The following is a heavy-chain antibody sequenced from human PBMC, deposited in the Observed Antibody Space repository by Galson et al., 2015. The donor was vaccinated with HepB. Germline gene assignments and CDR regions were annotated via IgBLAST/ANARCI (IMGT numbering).Heavy chain of an antibody. CDR1: GYIFSSYE. Sequence: SVKVSCKASGYIFSSYEIHWVRQAPGQGPEWMGIINTSGGSTSYAQKFQGRVTMTRDTSTSTVYMELSSLRFEDTAVYYCARRPHCSGGTCYGMDVWGQGTTVTVSS. D-gene: IGHD2-15*01. CDR3: ARRPHCSGGTCYGMDV. J-gene: IGHJ6*02. V-gene: IGHV1-46*01. CDR2: INTSGGST.